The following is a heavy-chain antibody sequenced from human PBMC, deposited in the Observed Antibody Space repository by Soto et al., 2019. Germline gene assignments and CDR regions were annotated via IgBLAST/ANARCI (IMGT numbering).Heavy chain of an antibody. V-gene: IGHV3-30*18. J-gene: IGHJ4*02. CDR1: GFTFSSYG. CDR3: AKDWQHIVVVTAEHKYYFDY. Sequence: QVQLVESGGGVVQPGRSLRLSCAASGFTFSSYGMHWVRQAPGKGLEWVAVISYDGSNKYYADSVKGRFTISRDNSKNTLYLQMNSLRAEETAVYYCAKDWQHIVVVTAEHKYYFDYWGQGTLVTVSS. D-gene: IGHD2-21*02. CDR2: ISYDGSNK.